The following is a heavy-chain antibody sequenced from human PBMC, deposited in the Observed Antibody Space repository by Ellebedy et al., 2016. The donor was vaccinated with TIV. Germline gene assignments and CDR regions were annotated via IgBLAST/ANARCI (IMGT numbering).Heavy chain of an antibody. J-gene: IGHJ3*02. CDR1: GYTFTSYG. V-gene: IGHV1-18*01. Sequence: AASVKVSCKPSGYTFTSYGISWVRQAPGQGLEWMGWISAYNGNTNYAQKLQGRVTMTTDTSTSTAYMEMRRLRSDDTAVYYCARKTTGAFDIWGQGTMVTVSS. CDR3: ARKTTGAFDI. CDR2: ISAYNGNT. D-gene: IGHD4-17*01.